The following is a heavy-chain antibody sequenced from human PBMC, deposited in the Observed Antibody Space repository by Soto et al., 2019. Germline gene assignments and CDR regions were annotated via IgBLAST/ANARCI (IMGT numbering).Heavy chain of an antibody. CDR1: GYTFSSYG. CDR3: ARDDGFNDYGDYFDY. J-gene: IGHJ4*02. D-gene: IGHD4-17*01. Sequence: QVQLVQSGAEVKKPGASVKVSCKASGYTFSSYGVSWVRQAPGQGLEWMGWISAYNGNTNYAQKFQGRVTMTTDTSTSTAYMELRSLRSDDTAVYYCARDDGFNDYGDYFDYWGQGTLVTVSS. V-gene: IGHV1-18*01. CDR2: ISAYNGNT.